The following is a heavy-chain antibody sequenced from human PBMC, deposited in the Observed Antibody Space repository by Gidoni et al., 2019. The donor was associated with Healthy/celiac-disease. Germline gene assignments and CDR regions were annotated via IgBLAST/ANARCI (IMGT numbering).Heavy chain of an antibody. CDR3: ARVPAAMIYYYYGMDV. J-gene: IGHJ6*02. Sequence: QVQLQQWGAGLLQPSETLSLTCAVYGGSFSGYSWSWIRQPPGKGLEWIGEINHSGSTNYNPSLKSRVTISVDTSKNQFSLKLSSVTAADTAVYYCARVPAAMIYYYYGMDVWGQGTTVTVSS. V-gene: IGHV4-34*01. CDR1: GGSFSGYS. CDR2: INHSGST. D-gene: IGHD2-2*01.